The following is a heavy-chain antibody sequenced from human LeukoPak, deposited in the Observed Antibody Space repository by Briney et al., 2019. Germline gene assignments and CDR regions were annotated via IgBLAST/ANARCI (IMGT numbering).Heavy chain of an antibody. V-gene: IGHV4-59*12. CDR3: AREPLYNWNGNAFDI. Sequence: SETLSLTCTVSGGSISSYYWSWLRQPPGKGLEWIGYIYYSGSTNYNPSLKSRVTISVDTSKNQFSLKLSSVTAADTAVYYCAREPLYNWNGNAFDIWGQGTMVTVSS. D-gene: IGHD1-20*01. CDR1: GGSISSYY. CDR2: IYYSGST. J-gene: IGHJ3*02.